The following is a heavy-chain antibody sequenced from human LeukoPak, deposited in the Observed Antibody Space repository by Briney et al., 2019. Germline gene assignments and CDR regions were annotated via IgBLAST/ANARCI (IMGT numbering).Heavy chain of an antibody. CDR3: ARERYYSGPDAFDI. J-gene: IGHJ3*02. Sequence: TGGSLRLSCSASGFTFTSHWMHWVRQAPGKGLVWVSRLNSDGSSARYADSVKGRFTISRDNAKNTVYLHMNSLRVKDTAVYYCARERYYSGPDAFDIWGQGTMVTVSS. D-gene: IGHD6-19*01. CDR1: GFTFTSHW. CDR2: LNSDGSSA. V-gene: IGHV3-74*01.